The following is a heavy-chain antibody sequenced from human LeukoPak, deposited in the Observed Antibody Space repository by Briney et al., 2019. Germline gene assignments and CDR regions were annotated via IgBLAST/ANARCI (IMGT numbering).Heavy chain of an antibody. CDR1: GFTFNTYS. CDR3: ARDRGGYYFDY. CDR2: ISSSNSYI. V-gene: IGHV3-21*01. J-gene: IGHJ4*02. Sequence: PGGSLRLSCAASGFTFNTYSMNWVRQAPGKGLEWVSFISSSNSYIYYADSVKGRFTISRDNAKNSLYLQMNSLRAEDTAVYYCARDRGGYYFDYWGQGTLVTVSS. D-gene: IGHD2-15*01.